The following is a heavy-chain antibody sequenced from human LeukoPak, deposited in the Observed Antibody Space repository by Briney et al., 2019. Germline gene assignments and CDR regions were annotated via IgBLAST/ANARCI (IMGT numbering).Heavy chain of an antibody. CDR3: ARSPVAGTESAFDI. J-gene: IGHJ3*02. CDR1: GGSISSGGYY. CDR2: IYHSGST. Sequence: PSQTLSLTCTVSGGSISSGGYYWSWIRQPPGKGLEWIGYIYHSGSTYYNPSLKSRVTISVDRSKNQFSLKLSSVTAADTAVYYCARSPVAGTESAFDIWGQGTMVTVSS. V-gene: IGHV4-30-2*01. D-gene: IGHD6-19*01.